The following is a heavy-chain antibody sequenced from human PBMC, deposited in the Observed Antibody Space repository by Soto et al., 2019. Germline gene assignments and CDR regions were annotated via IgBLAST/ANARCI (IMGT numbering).Heavy chain of an antibody. Sequence: EVQLVESGGGLVQPGGSLRLPCAASGFSFSNYAMDWVRQAPGKGLEWVSYISGSSSNIRYADSVKGRFTISRDNGKSVVYLQMSSLRADNTAVYYCARDPSRGSEWARYLVLWGRGTLVTVS. CDR2: ISGSSSNI. D-gene: IGHD1-26*01. V-gene: IGHV3-48*01. CDR1: GFSFSNYA. CDR3: ARDPSRGSEWARYLVL. J-gene: IGHJ2*01.